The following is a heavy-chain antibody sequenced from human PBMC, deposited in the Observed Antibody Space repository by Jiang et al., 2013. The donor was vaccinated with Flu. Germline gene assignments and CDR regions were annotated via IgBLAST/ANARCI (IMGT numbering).Heavy chain of an antibody. CDR2: INPSGGST. CDR1: FTSYY. CDR3: ARDQNYYDSSGYYPNEYNWFDP. V-gene: IGHV1-46*01. Sequence: FTSYYMHWVRQAPGQGLEWMGIINPSGGSTSYAQKFQGRVTMTRDTSTSTVYMELSSLRSEDTAVYYCARDQNYYDSSGYYPNEYNWFDPWGQGTLVTVSS. D-gene: IGHD3-22*01. J-gene: IGHJ5*02.